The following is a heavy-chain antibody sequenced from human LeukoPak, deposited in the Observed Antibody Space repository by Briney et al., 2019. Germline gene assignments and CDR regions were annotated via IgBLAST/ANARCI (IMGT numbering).Heavy chain of an antibody. CDR1: GFTVSSNY. CDR2: IYGSTSA. Sequence: PGGSLRLSCAASGFTVSSNYINWVRQAPGKGLEWVSLIYGSTSADYADSVKGRFTISRDTSMNTVYLQMNSLRAEDTAVYYCAKGGATVIDYWGQGTLVTVSS. CDR3: AKGGATVIDY. J-gene: IGHJ4*02. D-gene: IGHD4-17*01. V-gene: IGHV3-66*01.